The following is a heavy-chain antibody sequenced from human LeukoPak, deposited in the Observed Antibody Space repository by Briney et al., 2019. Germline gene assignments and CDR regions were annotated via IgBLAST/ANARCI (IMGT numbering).Heavy chain of an antibody. V-gene: IGHV3-21*01. D-gene: IGHD6-25*01. CDR1: GFTFSSYS. Sequence: GGSLRLSCAASGFTFSSYSMNWVRQAPGKGLEWVSSISSRSTSIYYADSVKGRFTISRDNAKNSLYLEMNSLRAEDTAVYYCARESSESFESWGQGTMVTVSS. J-gene: IGHJ3*02. CDR2: ISSRSTSI. CDR3: ARESSESFES.